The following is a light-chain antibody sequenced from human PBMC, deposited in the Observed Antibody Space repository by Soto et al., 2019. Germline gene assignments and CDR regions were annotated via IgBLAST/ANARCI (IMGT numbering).Light chain of an antibody. CDR1: QSLLHCDGKTY. Sequence: DIVMTQTPLSLSVTPGQPASISCKSSQSLLHCDGKTYLYWYLQNPGQPPQLLIYEVSNLFSRVPERFTGSGAGTGCSLKISRVEAEDVGVYYYMQSKQHSPLSFGKGTRLDSK. J-gene: IGKJ5*01. CDR2: EVS. V-gene: IGKV2D-29*01. CDR3: MQSKQHSPLS.